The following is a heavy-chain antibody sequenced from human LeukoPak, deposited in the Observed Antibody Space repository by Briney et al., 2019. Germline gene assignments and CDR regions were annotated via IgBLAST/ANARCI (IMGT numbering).Heavy chain of an antibody. CDR1: GFTFDDYA. CDR2: IYSGGST. V-gene: IGHV3-53*01. Sequence: GGSLRLSCAASGFTFDDYAMHWVRQAPGKGLEWVSVIYSGGSTYYADSVKGRFTISRDNSKNTLYLQMNSLRAVDTAVYYCARGVPGYYYYYMDVWGKGTTVTVSS. CDR3: ARGVPGYYYYYMDV. J-gene: IGHJ6*03. D-gene: IGHD3-10*01.